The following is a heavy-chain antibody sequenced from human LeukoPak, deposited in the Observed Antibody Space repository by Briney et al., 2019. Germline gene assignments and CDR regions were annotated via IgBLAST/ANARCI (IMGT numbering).Heavy chain of an antibody. D-gene: IGHD2-2*02. CDR1: GYTFTGYY. CDR2: INPNSGGT. J-gene: IGHJ6*02. Sequence: ASVKVSCKASGYTFTGYYMHWVRQAPGQGLEWMGWINPNSGGTNYAQTFQGRVTMTRDTSISTAYMELSRLRSDDTAVYYCARDLYCSSTSCYIVPYYGMDVWGQGTTVTVSS. V-gene: IGHV1-2*02. CDR3: ARDLYCSSTSCYIVPYYGMDV.